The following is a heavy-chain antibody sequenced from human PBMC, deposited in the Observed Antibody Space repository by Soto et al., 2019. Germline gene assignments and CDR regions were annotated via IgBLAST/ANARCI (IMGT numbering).Heavy chain of an antibody. J-gene: IGHJ6*02. D-gene: IGHD3-10*01. V-gene: IGHV3-13*01. CDR2: MGGAGAR. CDR3: TRATFGVGMDL. Sequence: RESLRLSCSVFGFTYNSYDMNWVRQVTGKGLEWIASMGGAGAREYSGSVKGRFITSRDNAKISLYLQMDSLRVADTGVYYCTRATFGVGMDLWGHGTPVTVSS. CDR1: GFTYNSYD.